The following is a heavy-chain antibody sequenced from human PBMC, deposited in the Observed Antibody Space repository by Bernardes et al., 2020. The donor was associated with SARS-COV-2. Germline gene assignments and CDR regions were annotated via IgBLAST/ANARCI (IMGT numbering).Heavy chain of an antibody. V-gene: IGHV4-59*08. CDR3: ARLGHYTNTWYYFDY. Sequence: SETLSLTCTVSGGSINSYYWSWIRQPPGKGLEWIGHSGSTNYSPSLKSRVTISVDSSKNQFSLKLISVTAADTAVYYCARLGHYTNTWYYFDYWGQGALVTVSS. D-gene: IGHD6-13*01. J-gene: IGHJ4*02. CDR2: SGST. CDR1: GGSINSYY.